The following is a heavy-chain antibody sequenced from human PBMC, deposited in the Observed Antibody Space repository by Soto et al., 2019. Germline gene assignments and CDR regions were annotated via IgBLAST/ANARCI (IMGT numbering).Heavy chain of an antibody. CDR3: AADDMTTFI. J-gene: IGHJ4*02. CDR1: GFAFPRSA. Sequence: QMQLVQSGPEVKEPGTSVKVSCKASGFAFPRSAVQWVRQARGQRLEWIGWIVVGSGNTNSAQKFQERVTFTRDMSTSTVHMELSSLKSEDTAVYYCAADDMTTFIWGQGTLVTVSS. CDR2: IVVGSGNT. D-gene: IGHD1-1*01. V-gene: IGHV1-58*01.